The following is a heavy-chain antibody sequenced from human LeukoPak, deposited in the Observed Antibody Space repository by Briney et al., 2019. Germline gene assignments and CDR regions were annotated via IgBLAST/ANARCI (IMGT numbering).Heavy chain of an antibody. Sequence: SETLSLTCAVYGGSFSAYFWTWIRQPPGEGLEWIGAINHTGFTYYTPSLKSRVTISVDASKNQFSLKLSSVTAADTAVYYCGRYSSSSFYYWGQGTLLTVSS. CDR2: INHTGFT. D-gene: IGHD6-13*01. J-gene: IGHJ4*03. CDR3: GRYSSSSFYY. V-gene: IGHV4-34*01. CDR1: GGSFSAYF.